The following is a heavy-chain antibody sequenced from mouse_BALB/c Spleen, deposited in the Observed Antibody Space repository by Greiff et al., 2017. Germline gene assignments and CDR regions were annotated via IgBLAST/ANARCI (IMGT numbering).Heavy chain of an antibody. CDR2: INPSNGRT. Sequence: QVQLQQPGAELVKPGASVKLSCKASGYTFTSYWMHWVKQRPGQGLEWIGEINPSNGRTNYNEKFKSKATLTVDKYSSTAYMQLSSMTSEDSAVYYYARDYCGSSSWFAYWGQGTLVTVSA. V-gene: IGHV1S81*02. CDR3: ARDYCGSSSWFAY. J-gene: IGHJ3*01. D-gene: IGHD1-1*01. CDR1: GYTFTSYW.